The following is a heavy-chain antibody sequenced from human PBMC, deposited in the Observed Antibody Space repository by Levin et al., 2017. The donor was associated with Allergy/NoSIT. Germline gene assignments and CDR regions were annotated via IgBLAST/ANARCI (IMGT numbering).Heavy chain of an antibody. V-gene: IGHV3-53*01. D-gene: IGHD3-22*01. Sequence: GGSLRLSCAASGFTVSRDYMTWVRQAPGKGLEWVALISIDGNTYYADSVKGRFTISRDNSQNTVYLQINSLRAEDTAVYYCARGCYNSSSYWCFDDWGQGTLVTVSS. J-gene: IGHJ4*02. CDR2: ISIDGNT. CDR3: ARGCYNSSSYWCFDD. CDR1: GFTVSRDY.